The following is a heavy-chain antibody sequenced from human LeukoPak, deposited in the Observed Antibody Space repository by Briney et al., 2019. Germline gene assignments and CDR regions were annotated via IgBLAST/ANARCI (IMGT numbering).Heavy chain of an antibody. J-gene: IGHJ4*02. Sequence: SETLSLTCTVSGGSISSSSYYWGWIRQPAGKGLEWIGRIYTSGSTNYNPSLKSRVTMSVDTSKNQFSLKLSSVTAADTAVYYCARDTPLKDDFWSGYYFWGQGTLVTVSS. D-gene: IGHD3-3*01. V-gene: IGHV4-61*02. CDR3: ARDTPLKDDFWSGYYF. CDR1: GGSISSSSYY. CDR2: IYTSGST.